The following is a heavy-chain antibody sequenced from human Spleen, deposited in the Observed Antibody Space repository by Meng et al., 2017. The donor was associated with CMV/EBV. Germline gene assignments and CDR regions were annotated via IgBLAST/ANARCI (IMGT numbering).Heavy chain of an antibody. CDR3: AKDHRPTYSSGWIDY. Sequence: GGSLRLSCAASGFTFDGYGMSWVRQAPGKGLEWVSGISWNSGSIGYADSVKGRFTISRDNAKNSLYLQMNSLRAEDMALYYCAKDHRPTYSSGWIDYWGQGTLVTVSS. J-gene: IGHJ4*02. CDR2: ISWNSGSI. V-gene: IGHV3-9*03. CDR1: GFTFDGYG. D-gene: IGHD6-19*01.